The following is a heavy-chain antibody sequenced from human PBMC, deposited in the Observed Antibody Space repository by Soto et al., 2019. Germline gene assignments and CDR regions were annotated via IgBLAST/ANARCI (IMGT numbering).Heavy chain of an antibody. V-gene: IGHV5-51*01. D-gene: IGHD2-2*01. J-gene: IGHJ6*03. Sequence: GESLKISCKGSGYSFTSYWIGWVRQMPGKGLEWMGIIYPGDSDTRYSPSFQGQVTISADKSISTAYLQWSSLKASDTAMYYCARSQQGYCSSTSCPFYYYYYMDVWGKGTTVTVSS. CDR3: ARSQQGYCSSTSCPFYYYYYMDV. CDR1: GYSFTSYW. CDR2: IYPGDSDT.